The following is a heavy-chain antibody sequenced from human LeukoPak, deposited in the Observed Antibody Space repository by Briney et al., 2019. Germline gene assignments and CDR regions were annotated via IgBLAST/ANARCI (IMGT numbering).Heavy chain of an antibody. Sequence: ASVKVSCKASGYTFTGYYMHWVRQAPGQGLEWMGWINPNSGGTNCAQKFQGRVTMTRDTSISTAYMELSSLRSEDTAVYYCATVPYYYDSSGYQYYFDYWGQGTLVTVSS. CDR2: INPNSGGT. D-gene: IGHD3-22*01. CDR1: GYTFTGYY. CDR3: ATVPYYYDSSGYQYYFDY. J-gene: IGHJ4*02. V-gene: IGHV1-2*02.